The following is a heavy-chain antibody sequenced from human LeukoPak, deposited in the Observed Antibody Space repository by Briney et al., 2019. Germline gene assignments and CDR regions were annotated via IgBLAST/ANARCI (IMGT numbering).Heavy chain of an antibody. V-gene: IGHV3-23*01. D-gene: IGHD3-22*01. CDR1: GFTFSSYA. Sequence: GGSLGLSCAASGFTFSSYAMSWVRQAPGKGLEWVSAISGSGGSTYYADSVKGRFAISRDNSKNTLYLQMNSLRAEDTAVYYCAKTGLVRGTEFDPWGQGTLVTVSS. CDR2: ISGSGGST. CDR3: AKTGLVRGTEFDP. J-gene: IGHJ5*02.